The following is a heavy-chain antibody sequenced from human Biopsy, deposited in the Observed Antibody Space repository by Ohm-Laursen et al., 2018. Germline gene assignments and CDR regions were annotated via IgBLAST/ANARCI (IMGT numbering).Heavy chain of an antibody. V-gene: IGHV1-8*01. D-gene: IGHD1-26*01. Sequence: ASVKVSCKASGYTFTSHAINWVRQATGQGLEWMGWMSPNTGNTVYAQRFQDRVTMTSDTSTDTAYMELTSLTSDDTAVYFCARWETTLGRSLDSWGQGTLVAVSS. CDR2: MSPNTGNT. CDR1: GYTFTSHA. J-gene: IGHJ4*02. CDR3: ARWETTLGRSLDS.